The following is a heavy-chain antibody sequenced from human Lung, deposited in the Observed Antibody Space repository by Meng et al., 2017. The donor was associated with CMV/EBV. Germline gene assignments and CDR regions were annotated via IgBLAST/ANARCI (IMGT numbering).Heavy chain of an antibody. J-gene: IGHJ5*02. CDR3: ARVYGSGINWFDP. CDR1: GYTFTGYY. Sequence: SVXVSXXASGYTFTGYYMHWVRQAPGQGLEWMRWINPNSGGTNYAQKFQGRVTMTRDTSISTAYMELSRLRSDDTAVYYCARVYGSGINWFDPWGQGTLVTVSS. CDR2: INPNSGGT. D-gene: IGHD3-10*01. V-gene: IGHV1-2*02.